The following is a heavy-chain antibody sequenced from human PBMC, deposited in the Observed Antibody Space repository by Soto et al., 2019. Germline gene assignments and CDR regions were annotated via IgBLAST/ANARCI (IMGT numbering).Heavy chain of an antibody. Sequence: GASVKVSWKASGGTFGSYTISWVRQAPGQGLEWMGIINPSGGSTSYAQKFQGRVTMTRDTSTSTVYMELSSLRSEDTAVYYCARAAYDSSGYLNDAFDIWGQGTMVTVSS. CDR2: INPSGGST. D-gene: IGHD3-22*01. J-gene: IGHJ3*02. CDR1: GGTFGSYT. CDR3: ARAAYDSSGYLNDAFDI. V-gene: IGHV1-46*01.